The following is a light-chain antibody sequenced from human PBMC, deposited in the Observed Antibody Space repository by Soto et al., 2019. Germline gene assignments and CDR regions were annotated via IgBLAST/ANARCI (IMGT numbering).Light chain of an antibody. CDR3: QVWDASSDNNV. Sequence: SYDLTQPPSVSVAPGQTARIPCGGDNIGIRSVHWYQQKPGQAPVVVVYDDSDRPSGIPERFSGSNAGNTATLTISRVEDGDEADYYCQVWDASSDNNVFGTGTKVTVL. V-gene: IGLV3-21*02. CDR2: DDS. CDR1: NIGIRS. J-gene: IGLJ1*01.